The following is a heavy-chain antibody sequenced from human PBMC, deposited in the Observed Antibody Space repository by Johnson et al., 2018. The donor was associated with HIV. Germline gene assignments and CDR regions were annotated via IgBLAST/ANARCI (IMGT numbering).Heavy chain of an antibody. J-gene: IGHJ3*02. CDR3: AKDRYSLTRDTFDI. Sequence: EVQLVESGGGLVQPGRSLRLSCAASGFTFDDYAMHWVRQAPGKGPEWVSGITWNSGSIGYADSVKGRFTISRDNAKNSLHLQMNSLRGEDTALYYCAKDRYSLTRDTFDIWGQGTMVTVSS. CDR2: ITWNSGSI. D-gene: IGHD2-21*01. CDR1: GFTFDDYA. V-gene: IGHV3-9*01.